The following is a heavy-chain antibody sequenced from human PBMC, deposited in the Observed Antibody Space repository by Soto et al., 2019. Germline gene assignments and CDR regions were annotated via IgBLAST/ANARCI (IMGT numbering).Heavy chain of an antibody. D-gene: IGHD3-22*01. J-gene: IGHJ4*02. CDR3: ARDDYYDSSGYYYESFFDY. CDR1: GFTFSSYS. Sequence: GGSLRLPGQPSGFTFSSYSLNWVRRAPGKGLEWVSSISSSSSYIYYADSVKGRFTISRDNAKNSLYLQMNSLRAEDTAVYYCARDDYYDSSGYYYESFFDYWGQGTLVTVSS. V-gene: IGHV3-21*01. CDR2: ISSSSSYI.